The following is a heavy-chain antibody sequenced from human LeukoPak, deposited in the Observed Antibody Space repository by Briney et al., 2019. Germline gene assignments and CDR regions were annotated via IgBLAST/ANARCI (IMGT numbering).Heavy chain of an antibody. CDR1: GGTFSSYA. CDR2: IIPIFGIA. D-gene: IGHD3-9*01. V-gene: IGHV1-69*04. Sequence: ASVKVSCKASGGTFSSYAISWVRQAPGQGLEWMGRIIPIFGIANYAQKFQGRVTITADKSTSTAYMELSSLRSDDTAVYYCARDSYQLYDILTQPYYYGMDVWGKGTTVTVSS. J-gene: IGHJ6*04. CDR3: ARDSYQLYDILTQPYYYGMDV.